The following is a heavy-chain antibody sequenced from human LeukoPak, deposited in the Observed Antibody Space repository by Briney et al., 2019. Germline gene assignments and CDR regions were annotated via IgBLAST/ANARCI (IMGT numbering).Heavy chain of an antibody. CDR2: IYYSGNT. V-gene: IGHV4-39*01. J-gene: IGHJ5*02. CDR1: GGSISSSHYY. CDR3: AGQRRVTGPNWFGP. Sequence: PSETLSLTCTVSGGSISSSHYYWGWVRQPPGKGLEWFGSIYYSGNTYYNPSLKSRVTMSVDTSMNQFSLKLNSVTAADTAVYYCAGQRRVTGPNWFGPWGQGTLVTVSS. D-gene: IGHD2-8*01.